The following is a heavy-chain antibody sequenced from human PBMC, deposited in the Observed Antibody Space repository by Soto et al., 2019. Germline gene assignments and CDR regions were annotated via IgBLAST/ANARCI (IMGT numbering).Heavy chain of an antibody. CDR2: IDPSDSYT. J-gene: IGHJ4*02. CDR1: GYSFTSYW. Sequence: PGESLKISCKGSGYSFTSYWISWVRQMPGKGLEWMGRIDPSDSYTNYSPSFQGHVTISADKSISTAYLQWSSLKASDTAMYYCARQEGCSGGSCYSFDYWGQGTLVTVSS. CDR3: ARQEGCSGGSCYSFDY. D-gene: IGHD2-15*01. V-gene: IGHV5-10-1*01.